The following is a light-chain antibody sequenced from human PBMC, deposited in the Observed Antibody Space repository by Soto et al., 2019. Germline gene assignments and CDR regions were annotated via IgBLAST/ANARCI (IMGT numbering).Light chain of an antibody. CDR2: GAS. Sequence: DIVLTQSPGTLSLSPGERATLSCMASQSVGTYLAWYQQKPGQAPRLLIYGASSRATGIPDRFSGSGSGTDFTLTISRLEPEDFAVYYCQQYVSIPLTFGGGTKVDIK. V-gene: IGKV3-20*01. CDR3: QQYVSIPLT. J-gene: IGKJ4*01. CDR1: QSVGTY.